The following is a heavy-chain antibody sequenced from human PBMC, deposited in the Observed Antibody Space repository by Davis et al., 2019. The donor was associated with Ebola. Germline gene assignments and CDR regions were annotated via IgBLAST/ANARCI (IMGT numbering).Heavy chain of an antibody. CDR3: ARDGPDYYGLDV. CDR2: INPSGGST. V-gene: IGHV1-46*01. J-gene: IGHJ6*02. Sequence: ASVKVSCKASGYTFTSYYMHWVRQAPGQGLEWMGIINPSGGSTSYAQKFQGRVTITRDTSTSTVYLEVRRLKSDDTAVYYCARDGPDYYGLDVWGQGTAVTVAS. CDR1: GYTFTSYY.